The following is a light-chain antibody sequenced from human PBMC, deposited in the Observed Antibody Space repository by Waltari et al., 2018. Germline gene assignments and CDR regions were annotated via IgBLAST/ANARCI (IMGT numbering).Light chain of an antibody. J-gene: IGKJ2*01. Sequence: DIQMTQSPSTLSASVGDRVTISCRASQSVGTWLARYQQKPGKAPKLLIYMASSLESGVPSRFSGSGSGTEFTLTISGLQPDDFATYSCQQYSSFSTFGQGTKV. CDR2: MAS. V-gene: IGKV1-5*03. CDR3: QQYSSFST. CDR1: QSVGTW.